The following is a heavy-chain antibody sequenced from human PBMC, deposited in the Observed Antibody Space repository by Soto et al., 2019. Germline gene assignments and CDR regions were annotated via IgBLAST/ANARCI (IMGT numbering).Heavy chain of an antibody. Sequence: GESLKISCAASGSRFSDYAMSWVRQAPGKGLEWVSGISGSGGNTFYADSVKGRFTISRDNSKNTMYLLMNSLRVEDTAAYYCAKDGRISFFGVVTECGGLYWYVPWGPAPRFSVSS. J-gene: IGHJ5*02. CDR2: ISGSGGNT. D-gene: IGHD3-3*01. CDR3: AKDGRISFFGVVTECGGLYWYVP. CDR1: GSRFSDYA. V-gene: IGHV3-23*01.